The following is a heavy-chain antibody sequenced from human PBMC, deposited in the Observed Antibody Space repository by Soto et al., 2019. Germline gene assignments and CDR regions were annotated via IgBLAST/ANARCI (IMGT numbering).Heavy chain of an antibody. CDR3: ARVGATSYYYYGMDV. CDR2: INSDGSST. V-gene: IGHV3-74*01. J-gene: IGHJ6*02. CDR1: GFTFISYW. Sequence: GGSLRLSCAASGFTFISYWIHWVRQSPGKGLVWVSRINSDGSSTSYADSVKGRFTVSRDNAKNTLYLQMNSLRAEDTAVYYCARVGATSYYYYGMDVWGQGTTVTVSS. D-gene: IGHD1-26*01.